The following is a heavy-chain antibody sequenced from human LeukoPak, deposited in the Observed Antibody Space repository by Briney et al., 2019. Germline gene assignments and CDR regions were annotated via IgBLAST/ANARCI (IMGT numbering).Heavy chain of an antibody. J-gene: IGHJ3*02. CDR3: ARAKATRTAFDI. Sequence: PGGSLRLSCAASGFTLSSYDMHWVRQATGKGLEWVSAIGTAGDTYYPGSVKGRFTISRENAKNSLYLQMNSLRAGDTAVYYCARAKATRTAFDIWGQGTMVTVSS. D-gene: IGHD4/OR15-4a*01. CDR2: IGTAGDT. V-gene: IGHV3-13*01. CDR1: GFTLSSYD.